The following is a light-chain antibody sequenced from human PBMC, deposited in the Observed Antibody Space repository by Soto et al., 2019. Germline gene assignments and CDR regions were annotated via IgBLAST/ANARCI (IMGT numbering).Light chain of an antibody. CDR2: TAS. Sequence: DIQMTQSPSSLSASVGDRVTITCRASESISIYLNWYQQKPGKAPNLLIYTASSLQSGVLSRFSGSGSGTDFTLTINCLQPEDFATYYCQQSYSNTRRTFGQGTKVDIK. J-gene: IGKJ1*01. CDR1: ESISIY. CDR3: QQSYSNTRRT. V-gene: IGKV1-39*01.